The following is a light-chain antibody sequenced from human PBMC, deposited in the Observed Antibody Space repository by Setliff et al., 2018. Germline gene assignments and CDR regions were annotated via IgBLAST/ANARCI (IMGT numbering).Light chain of an antibody. V-gene: IGLV2-8*01. CDR1: SSDVGGYNY. Sequence: QPVLTQPPSASGSPGQSVTISCTGTSSDVGGYNYVSWYQQHPGKAPKLMIYEVSKRPSGVPDRFSGSKSGNTASLTVSGLQAEDEADYYCSSYAGSNNYVFGTGTKVTAL. CDR2: EVS. J-gene: IGLJ1*01. CDR3: SSYAGSNNYV.